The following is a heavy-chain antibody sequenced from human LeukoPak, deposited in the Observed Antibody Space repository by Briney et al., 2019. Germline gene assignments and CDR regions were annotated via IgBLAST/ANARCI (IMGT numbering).Heavy chain of an antibody. D-gene: IGHD3-22*01. CDR1: GFTFSSYG. V-gene: IGHV3-30*18. Sequence: GGSLRLSCAASGFTFSSYGMHWVRQAPGKGLEWVAVISYDGSNKYYADSVKGRFTISRDNSKNTLYLQMNSLRAEDTAVYYCANGPRDSSGYLDYWGQGTLVTVSS. J-gene: IGHJ4*02. CDR2: ISYDGSNK. CDR3: ANGPRDSSGYLDY.